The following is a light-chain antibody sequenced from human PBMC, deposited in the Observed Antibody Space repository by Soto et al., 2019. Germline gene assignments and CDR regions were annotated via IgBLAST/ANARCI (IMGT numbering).Light chain of an antibody. CDR1: QSVSSSY. CDR3: QQYNNWPLT. J-gene: IGKJ4*01. CDR2: GAS. V-gene: IGKV3-20*01. Sequence: EIVLTQSPGTLSLSPGERATLSCRASQSVSSSYLAWYQQKPGQAPRLLIYGASSRATDIPDRFSGSGSGTDFTLTISSLQSEDFAVYSCQQYNNWPLTFGGGTKVDIK.